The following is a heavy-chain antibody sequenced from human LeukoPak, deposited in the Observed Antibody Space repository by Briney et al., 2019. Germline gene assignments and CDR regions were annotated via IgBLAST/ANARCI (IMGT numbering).Heavy chain of an antibody. CDR2: IYSGGTT. J-gene: IGHJ4*02. CDR1: GFTVSNNY. CDR3: ARDPPGIAASGTGG. Sequence: GGSLRLSCAASGFTVSNNYMNWVRQAAGKGLEGVSLIYSGGTTKYADSVKGRFTISRDNSKNTLYLQMNSLRVEDTAMYYCARDPPGIAASGTGGWGQGTLVTVSS. V-gene: IGHV3-53*01. D-gene: IGHD6-13*01.